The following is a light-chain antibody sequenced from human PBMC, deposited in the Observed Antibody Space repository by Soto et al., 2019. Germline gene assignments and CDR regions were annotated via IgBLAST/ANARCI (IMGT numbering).Light chain of an antibody. V-gene: IGKV1-27*01. Sequence: DILMTQSPASLSASLRDRVTITCRASQGVSDYLAWYQQKPGKVPRLLISAASTLPSGVPSRFSGSGSGTDFTLTISSLQPEDVATYYCQKYDSAPRTFGQGTKLEIK. J-gene: IGKJ2*01. CDR3: QKYDSAPRT. CDR2: AAS. CDR1: QGVSDY.